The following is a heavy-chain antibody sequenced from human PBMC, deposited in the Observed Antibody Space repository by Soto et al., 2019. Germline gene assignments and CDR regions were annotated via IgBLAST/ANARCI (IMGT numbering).Heavy chain of an antibody. Sequence: QVQLVQSGAEVKKPGSSVKVSCKASGGTFSSYAISWVRQAPGQGLEWMGGIIPIFGTANSAQKFQGRVTXTXXESASTAYMELRSLRSEDTAVYYCAGGGTVTTHDYWGQGTLVTVSS. CDR3: AGGGTVTTHDY. D-gene: IGHD4-17*01. J-gene: IGHJ4*02. V-gene: IGHV1-69*12. CDR1: GGTFSSYA. CDR2: IIPIFGTA.